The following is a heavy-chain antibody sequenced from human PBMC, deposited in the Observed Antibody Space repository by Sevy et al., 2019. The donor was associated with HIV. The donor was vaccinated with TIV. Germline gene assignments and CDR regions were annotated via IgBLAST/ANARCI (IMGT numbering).Heavy chain of an antibody. D-gene: IGHD3-10*01. CDR3: ARRVGTMVQGGITSWFDP. CDR1: GYTFTSYA. Sequence: ASVKVSCKASGYTFTSYAMHWVRQAPGQRLEWMGWINAGNGNTKYSQKFQGRVTITRDTSASTAYMELSSLRSEDTAGYYCARRVGTMVQGGITSWFDPWGQGTLVTVSS. V-gene: IGHV1-3*01. J-gene: IGHJ5*02. CDR2: INAGNGNT.